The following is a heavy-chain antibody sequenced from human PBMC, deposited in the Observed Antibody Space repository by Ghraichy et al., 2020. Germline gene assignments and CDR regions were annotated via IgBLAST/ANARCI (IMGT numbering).Heavy chain of an antibody. Sequence: GGSLRLSCAASGFTFSSYSMNWVRQAPGKGLEWVSSISSSSSYIYYADSVKGRFTISRDNAKNSLYLQMNSLRAEDTAVYYCARDVGEETYYYDSTNYWGQGTLVTVSS. CDR1: GFTFSSYS. V-gene: IGHV3-21*01. CDR2: ISSSSSYI. CDR3: ARDVGEETYYYDSTNY. J-gene: IGHJ4*02. D-gene: IGHD3-22*01.